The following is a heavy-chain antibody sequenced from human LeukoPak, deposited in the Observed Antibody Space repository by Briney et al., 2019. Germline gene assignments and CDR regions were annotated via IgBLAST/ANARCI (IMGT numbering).Heavy chain of an antibody. CDR1: GGTFSSYA. D-gene: IGHD3-10*01. CDR2: IIPIFGTA. V-gene: IGHV1-69*05. CDR3: ARDGDYYGSGSPHHFDY. Sequence: GSSVKVSCKASGGTFSSYAISWVRHAPGQGLEWMGGIIPIFGTANYAQKFQGRVTITTDEATSTAYMELSSLRSEDTAVYYCARDGDYYGSGSPHHFDYWGQGTLVTVSS. J-gene: IGHJ4*02.